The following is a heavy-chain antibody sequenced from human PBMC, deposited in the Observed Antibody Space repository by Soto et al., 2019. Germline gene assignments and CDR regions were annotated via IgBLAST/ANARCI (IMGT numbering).Heavy chain of an antibody. J-gene: IGHJ4*02. CDR1: GFTVSSNY. D-gene: IGHD4-17*01. CDR2: IYSGGST. CDR3: SREEARYGDYGY. Sequence: EVQLVESGGGLVQPGGSLRLSCAASGFTVSSNYMSWVRQAPGKGLEWVSVIYSGGSTYYADSVKGRFTISRDNSKNTLYLQMNSLRAEDTAVYYCSREEARYGDYGYWGQGTLVTVSS. V-gene: IGHV3-66*01.